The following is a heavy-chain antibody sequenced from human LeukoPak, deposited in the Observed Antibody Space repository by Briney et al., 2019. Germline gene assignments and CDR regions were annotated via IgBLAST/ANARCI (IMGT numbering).Heavy chain of an antibody. D-gene: IGHD5-24*01. V-gene: IGHV3-64D*06. CDR3: VKDLDDYPPSDAFDL. CDR1: GFTFSDYP. CDR2: ISSNGHNT. J-gene: IGHJ3*01. Sequence: PGGSLRLSCSASGFTFSDYPMHWVRQAPGKGLESVSTISSNGHNTHYADSVRGRFTISRDNSKNTLYLQMTSLRAGDTAVYYCVKDLDDYPPSDAFDLWGQGTMVTVSS.